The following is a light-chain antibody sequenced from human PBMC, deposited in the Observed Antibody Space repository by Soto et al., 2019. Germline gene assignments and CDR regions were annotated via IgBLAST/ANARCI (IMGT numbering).Light chain of an antibody. Sequence: QSVLTQPASVSGSPGQSITISCTGTISDVGGNKFVSWYQQYPGKAPKLMLCDVSNRPSGVSNRFSGSKSGNTASLTISGLQAEDEADYSCSSFAGSNYVFGTGTMVTVL. CDR2: DVS. J-gene: IGLJ1*01. CDR1: ISDVGGNKF. V-gene: IGLV2-14*03. CDR3: SSFAGSNYV.